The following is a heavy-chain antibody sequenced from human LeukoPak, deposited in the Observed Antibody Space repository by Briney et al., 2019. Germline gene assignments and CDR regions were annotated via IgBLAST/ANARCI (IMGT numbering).Heavy chain of an antibody. V-gene: IGHV4-34*01. CDR1: GGSFSGYY. D-gene: IGHD2-15*01. J-gene: IGHJ6*03. CDR2: INHSGST. Sequence: SETLSPTCAVYGGSFSGYYWSWIRQPPGKGLEWIGEINHSGSTNYNPSLKSRVTISVDTSKNQFSLKLSSVTAADTAVYYCARGRARYCSGGSCYRYYYMDVWGKGTTVTVSS. CDR3: ARGRARYCSGGSCYRYYYMDV.